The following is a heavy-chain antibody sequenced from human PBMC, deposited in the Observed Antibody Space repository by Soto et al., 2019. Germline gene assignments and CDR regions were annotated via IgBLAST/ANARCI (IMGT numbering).Heavy chain of an antibody. D-gene: IGHD5-18*01. CDR1: GFTFSSFA. J-gene: IGHJ4*02. V-gene: IGHV3-23*01. CDR3: AGPGYSSQDY. Sequence: GSLRLSCAASGFTFSSFALSWVRQAPGKGLEWVSAISGSGDGTDYADSVKGRFTTSRDNSKNTLYLQMNSLRAEDTAVYYCAGPGYSSQDYWGQGALVTVSS. CDR2: ISGSGDGT.